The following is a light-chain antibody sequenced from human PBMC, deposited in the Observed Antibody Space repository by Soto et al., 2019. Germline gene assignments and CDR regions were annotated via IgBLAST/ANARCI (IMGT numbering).Light chain of an antibody. Sequence: QSALTQPASVSGSPGQSITISCTGTSSDVGGYNYVSWYQQYPGKAPKLMIYEVSNRPSGVSNRFSGSKSGNTASLTISGLQAEDEADYYCSSYTSMSLWVFGGGTKLTVL. V-gene: IGLV2-14*01. CDR3: SSYTSMSLWV. J-gene: IGLJ3*02. CDR2: EVS. CDR1: SSDVGGYNY.